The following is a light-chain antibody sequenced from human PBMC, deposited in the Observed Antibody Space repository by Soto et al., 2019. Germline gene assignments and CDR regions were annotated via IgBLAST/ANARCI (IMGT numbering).Light chain of an antibody. Sequence: DIQMTQSPSTLSASVGDRVTITCQASQSISRSLAWYQQKPGKAPSLLIYDASSLEGGVPSRFSGSGFGTEFTLTITNLQPADFATYYGQQYSDFLLSFGPGTTVDFK. V-gene: IGKV1-5*01. J-gene: IGKJ3*01. CDR3: QQYSDFLLS. CDR2: DAS. CDR1: QSISRS.